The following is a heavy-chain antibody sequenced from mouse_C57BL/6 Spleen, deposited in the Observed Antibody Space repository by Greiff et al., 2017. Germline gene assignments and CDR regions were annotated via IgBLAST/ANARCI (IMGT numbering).Heavy chain of an antibody. D-gene: IGHD1-1*01. J-gene: IGHJ4*01. CDR1: GYAFSSYW. Sequence: QVQLKESGAELVKPGASVKISCKASGYAFSSYWMNWVKQRPGKGLEWIGQIYPGDGDTNYNGKFKGQATLTADKSSSTAYMQLSSLTSEDSAVYFCARSDYYGSSYDAMDYWGQGTSVTVSS. CDR2: IYPGDGDT. V-gene: IGHV1-80*01. CDR3: ARSDYYGSSYDAMDY.